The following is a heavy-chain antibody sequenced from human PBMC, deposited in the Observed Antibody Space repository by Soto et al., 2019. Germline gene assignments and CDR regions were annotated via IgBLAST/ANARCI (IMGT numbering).Heavy chain of an antibody. D-gene: IGHD3-10*01. CDR2: ISSSSSTI. J-gene: IGHJ4*02. CDR3: AKDSLWFGESPFDY. V-gene: IGHV3-48*01. Sequence: GGSLRLSCAASGFTFSSYSMNWVRQAPGKGLEWVSYISSSSSTIYYADSVKGRFTISRDNARNSLYLQMNSLRAEDTAVYYCAKDSLWFGESPFDYWGQGTLVTVSS. CDR1: GFTFSSYS.